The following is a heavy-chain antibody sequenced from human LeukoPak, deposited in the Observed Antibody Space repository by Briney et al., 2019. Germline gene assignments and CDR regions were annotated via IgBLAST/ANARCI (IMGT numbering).Heavy chain of an antibody. V-gene: IGHV1-58*02. Sequence: GASVKVSCKASGLTFTSSAMQWVRQARGQRLEWIGWIVVGSGNTNYAQKFQERVTITRDMSTSTAYMELSSLRSEDTAVYYCAADSSGWYNYYYYYMDVWGKGTTVTVSS. CDR1: GLTFTSSA. CDR2: IVVGSGNT. J-gene: IGHJ6*03. D-gene: IGHD6-19*01. CDR3: AADSSGWYNYYYYYMDV.